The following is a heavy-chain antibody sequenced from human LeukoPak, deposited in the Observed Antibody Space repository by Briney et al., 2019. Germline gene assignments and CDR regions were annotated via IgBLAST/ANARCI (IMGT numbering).Heavy chain of an antibody. Sequence: SQTLSLTCAISGGSVSSNSAAWNWIRQSPSRGLEWLGRTYYRSKWYNDYAVSVKSRITINPDTSKNQFSLQLNSVTPEDTAVYYCARDKRHDSSSRYGFDYWGQGTLVTVSS. D-gene: IGHD6-13*01. J-gene: IGHJ4*02. V-gene: IGHV6-1*01. CDR3: ARDKRHDSSSRYGFDY. CDR2: TYYRSKWYN. CDR1: GGSVSSNSAA.